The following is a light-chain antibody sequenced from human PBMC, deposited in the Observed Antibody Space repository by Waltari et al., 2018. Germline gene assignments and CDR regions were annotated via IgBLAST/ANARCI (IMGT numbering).Light chain of an antibody. Sequence: DIVMTQSPLSLPVTPGESASISCRSSQSLLHGSGYNYLDWYVQKTGHSPHLLIYLGSNRASGVPDRFSGSGSGTDFTLKISRVEAEDAGIYYCMQALQLPQTFGEGTKLEIK. CDR1: QSLLHGSGYNY. CDR2: LGS. V-gene: IGKV2-28*01. CDR3: MQALQLPQT. J-gene: IGKJ4*01.